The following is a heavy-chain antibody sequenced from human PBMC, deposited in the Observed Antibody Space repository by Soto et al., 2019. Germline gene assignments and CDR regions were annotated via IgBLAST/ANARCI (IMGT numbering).Heavy chain of an antibody. J-gene: IGHJ6*02. CDR2: ISSSSSTI. CDR1: GFTFSSYS. Sequence: HPGGSLRLSCAASGFTFSSYSMNWVRQAPGKGLEWVSYISSSSSTIYYADSVKGRFTISRDNAKNSLYLQMNSLRDEDTAVYYCARDTSSSSAGGYYYYYYGMDVWGQGTTVTVS. D-gene: IGHD6-6*01. CDR3: ARDTSSSSAGGYYYYYYGMDV. V-gene: IGHV3-48*02.